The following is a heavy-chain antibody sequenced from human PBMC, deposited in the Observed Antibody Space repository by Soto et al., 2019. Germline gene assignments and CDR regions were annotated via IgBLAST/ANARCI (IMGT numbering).Heavy chain of an antibody. J-gene: IGHJ4*02. V-gene: IGHV3-30-3*01. CDR3: ARVPSSSGRAHFHY. D-gene: IGHD2-15*01. CDR2: ISYDGSNK. CDR1: GFTFISYA. Sequence: QVQLVESGGGVVQPGRSLRLSCAASGFTFISYAMHWFRQAPGKGLEWVAVISYDGSNKYYADSVKGRFTISRDNSKNTLYLQMNSLRAEDTAVYYCARVPSSSGRAHFHYCGQGSLVTVST.